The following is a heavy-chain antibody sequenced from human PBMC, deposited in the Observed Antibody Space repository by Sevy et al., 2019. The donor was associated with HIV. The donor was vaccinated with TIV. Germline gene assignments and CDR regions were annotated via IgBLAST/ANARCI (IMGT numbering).Heavy chain of an antibody. Sequence: ASVKVSCKASGYTFTGYYMHWVRQAPGQGLEWMGRINPNSGGTNYAQKFQGRVTMTRDTSISTAYMELSRLRSDDTAVYYCARGVGPIVVVPAAIYYYYGMDVWGQWTTVTVSS. CDR2: INPNSGGT. CDR3: ARGVGPIVVVPAAIYYYYGMDV. CDR1: GYTFTGYY. V-gene: IGHV1-2*06. D-gene: IGHD2-2*01. J-gene: IGHJ6*02.